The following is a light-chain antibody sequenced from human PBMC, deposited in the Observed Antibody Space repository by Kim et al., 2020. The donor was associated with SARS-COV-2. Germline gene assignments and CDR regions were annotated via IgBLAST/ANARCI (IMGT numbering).Light chain of an antibody. CDR3: HHFDNSLYT. CDR1: QSVSGSY. Sequence: WAPGERATLSCRASQSVSGSYLGWYQQKPGQPPRLLIYDASTRAVGIPDRFSGSGSGTLFTLTISRLEPEDFAVYYCHHFDNSLYTFGQGTKLEI. V-gene: IGKV3-20*01. J-gene: IGKJ2*01. CDR2: DAS.